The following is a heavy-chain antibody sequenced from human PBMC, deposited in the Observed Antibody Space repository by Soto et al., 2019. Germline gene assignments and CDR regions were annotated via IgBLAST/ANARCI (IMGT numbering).Heavy chain of an antibody. V-gene: IGHV3-15*01. D-gene: IGHD3-3*01. CDR2: SKGKSDGETT. CDR1: GFTFTNAW. J-gene: IGHJ4*02. Sequence: GGSLRLSCATSGFTFTNAWINWVRQAPGKGLEWVGRSKGKSDGETTQYAAPVKGRFTISRDDSENTLFLQMNSLKTEDTALYYCTIFFGPDTLTDHWGQGTLVTVSS. CDR3: TIFFGPDTLTDH.